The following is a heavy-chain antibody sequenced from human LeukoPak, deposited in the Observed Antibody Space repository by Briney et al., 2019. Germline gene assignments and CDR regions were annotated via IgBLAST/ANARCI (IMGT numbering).Heavy chain of an antibody. J-gene: IGHJ4*02. V-gene: IGHV4-30-4*01. CDR2: IYYSGST. Sequence: PSQTLSLTCTVSGGSISSGDYYWSWIRQPPGKGLEWIGYIYYSGSTYYNPSLKSRVIISVDTSKNQFSLELSSVTAADTAVYYCAREKSGSYYENFDYWGQGTLVTVSS. CDR1: GGSISSGDYY. D-gene: IGHD3-10*01. CDR3: AREKSGSYYENFDY.